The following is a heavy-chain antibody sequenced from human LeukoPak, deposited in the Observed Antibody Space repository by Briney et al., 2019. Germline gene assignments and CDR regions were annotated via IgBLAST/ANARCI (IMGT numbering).Heavy chain of an antibody. CDR1: GFTFSRYW. J-gene: IGHJ4*02. D-gene: IGHD3-22*01. V-gene: IGHV3-74*01. CDR2: INSDGSFT. CDR3: ARDPNYDSSGYPFDY. Sequence: GGSLRLSCAASGFTFSRYWMHWVRQAPGKGLVWVSRINSDGSFTTYADSVEGRFTISRDNAKNTLYLQMNSLRADDTAVYYCARDPNYDSSGYPFDYWGQGTLVIVSS.